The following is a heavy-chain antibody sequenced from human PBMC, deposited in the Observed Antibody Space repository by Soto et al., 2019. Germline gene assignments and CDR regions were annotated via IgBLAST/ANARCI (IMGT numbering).Heavy chain of an antibody. CDR1: GFSFSDYF. V-gene: IGHV1-46*01. D-gene: IGHD3-22*01. CDR3: AREMGYYDSSGYSC. J-gene: IGHJ4*02. Sequence: ASVKVSCKASGFSFSDYFMHWVRQAPGQGLEWMGIINPSGDSRNYAQKFQGRVTITADESTSTAYMELSSLRSEDTAVYYCAREMGYYDSSGYSCWGQGTLVTVSS. CDR2: INPSGDSR.